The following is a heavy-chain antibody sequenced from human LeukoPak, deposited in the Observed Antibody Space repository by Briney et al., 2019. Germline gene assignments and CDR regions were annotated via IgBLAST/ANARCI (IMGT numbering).Heavy chain of an antibody. V-gene: IGHV3-30*03. CDR1: GFTFSSYG. CDR3: ARAYCDRTTCYGMDV. Sequence: GGSLRLSCAASGFTFSSYGMHWVRQAPGKGLEWVAVISYDGSNKYYADSVKGRFTISRDNSENTLYLQMNSLRAEDTAVYYCARAYCDRTTCYGMDVWGQGTTVTVSS. J-gene: IGHJ6*02. D-gene: IGHD2-21*01. CDR2: ISYDGSNK.